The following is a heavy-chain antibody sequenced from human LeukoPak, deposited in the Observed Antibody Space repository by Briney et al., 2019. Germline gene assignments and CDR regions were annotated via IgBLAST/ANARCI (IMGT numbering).Heavy chain of an antibody. V-gene: IGHV3-21*04. CDR3: AKEGGTTVTDFDY. Sequence: GGSLRLSCAASGFTFSRYSMTWVRQAPGKGLEWASSCMSRTIYYADSVKGRFTISRDDAKESLYLQMNSLRAEDTAVYYCAKEGGTTVTDFDYWGQGTLVTVSS. J-gene: IGHJ4*02. CDR1: GFTFSRYS. D-gene: IGHD4-17*01. CDR2: CMSRTI.